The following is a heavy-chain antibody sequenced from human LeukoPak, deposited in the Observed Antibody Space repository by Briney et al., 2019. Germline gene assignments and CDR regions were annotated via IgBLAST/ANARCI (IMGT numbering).Heavy chain of an antibody. D-gene: IGHD3-22*01. CDR2: ISAYNGNT. V-gene: IGHV1-18*01. Sequence: GASVKVSCKASGYTFTSYGISWVRQAPGQGLEWMGWISAYNGNTNYAQKLQGRVTMTTDTSTSTAYMELRRLRSDDTAVYYCARSNNGDYYDSSGYYSDYFDYWGQGTLVTVSS. CDR3: ARSNNGDYYDSSGYYSDYFDY. J-gene: IGHJ4*02. CDR1: GYTFTSYG.